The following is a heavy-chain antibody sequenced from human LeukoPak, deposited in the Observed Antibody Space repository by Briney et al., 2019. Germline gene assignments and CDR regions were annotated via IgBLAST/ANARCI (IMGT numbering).Heavy chain of an antibody. CDR3: AKGDTTWELPHDY. J-gene: IGHJ4*02. D-gene: IGHD1-26*01. CDR1: GFTFSSYG. Sequence: GGSLRLSCAASGFTFSSYGMHWVRQAPGKGLEWVAFIRYDGSNKYYADSVKGRFAISRDNSKNTLYLHVNSLRAEDTAVYYCAKGDTTWELPHDYWGQGTLLTVSS. CDR2: IRYDGSNK. V-gene: IGHV3-30*02.